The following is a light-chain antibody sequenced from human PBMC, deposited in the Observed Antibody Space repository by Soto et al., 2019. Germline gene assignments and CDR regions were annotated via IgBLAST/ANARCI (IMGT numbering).Light chain of an antibody. CDR1: QGISSA. Sequence: AIQLTQSPSSLSASVGDRVTITCRASQGISSAVAWYQQKPGKAPKLLIYDASSLECGVPSRFSGSGSGTDFTLTISSLQPEDFATDYCQQFNSYPITFGHGTRLEI. CDR3: QQFNSYPIT. V-gene: IGKV1-13*02. CDR2: DAS. J-gene: IGKJ5*01.